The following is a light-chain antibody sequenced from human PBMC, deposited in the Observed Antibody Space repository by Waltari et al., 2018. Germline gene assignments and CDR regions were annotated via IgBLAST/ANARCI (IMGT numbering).Light chain of an antibody. Sequence: QSVLTQPPSVSGTPGQRVTISCSGSSSNIGRDYVYWFQQLPGAAPNLLTYRNEKRPSGVPDRFSGSKSGTSASLAISGLRSEDEADYYCAAWDDSLSASLFGGGTKVTVL. CDR1: SSNIGRDY. J-gene: IGLJ2*01. CDR2: RNE. CDR3: AAWDDSLSASL. V-gene: IGLV1-47*01.